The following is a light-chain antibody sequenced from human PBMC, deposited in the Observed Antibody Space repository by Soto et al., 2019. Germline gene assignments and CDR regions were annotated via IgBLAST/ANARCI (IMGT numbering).Light chain of an antibody. Sequence: EIVLTQSPATLSVSPGERATLSCRASQGVFSNLAWYQQKPGQAPRLLIYGASTRASAIPARFSGRGSGTDFTLTISRLQSEDFAVYFCHQYHNWPRTLGQGTKVDVK. V-gene: IGKV3D-15*01. CDR3: HQYHNWPRT. CDR2: GAS. J-gene: IGKJ1*01. CDR1: QGVFSN.